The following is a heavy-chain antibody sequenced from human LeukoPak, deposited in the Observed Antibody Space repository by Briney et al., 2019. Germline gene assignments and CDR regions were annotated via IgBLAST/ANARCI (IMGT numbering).Heavy chain of an antibody. V-gene: IGHV3-23*01. CDR3: AKDVLLGSGPFPPSFDY. J-gene: IGHJ4*02. D-gene: IGHD3-10*01. Sequence: GGSLRLSCAASGFTFSSYAMSWVRQAPGKGLEWVSAIRGSGGSTYYADSVKGRFTISRDNSKNTLYLQMNSLRAEDTAVYYCAKDVLLGSGPFPPSFDYWGQGTLVTVSS. CDR1: GFTFSSYA. CDR2: IRGSGGST.